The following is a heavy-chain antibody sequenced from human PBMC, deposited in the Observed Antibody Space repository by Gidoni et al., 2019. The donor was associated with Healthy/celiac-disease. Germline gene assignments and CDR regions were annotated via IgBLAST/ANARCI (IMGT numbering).Heavy chain of an antibody. CDR1: GFTFSSYG. J-gene: IGHJ6*02. CDR3: ARDFSGVVAGLAYYYGMDV. CDR2: IWYDGSNK. Sequence: QVQLVESGAGVVQPGSSLRLSCAASGFTFSSYGRHWVRQAPGKGLEWVAVIWYDGSNKYYADSVKGRFTISRDNSKNTLYLQMNSLRAEDTAVYYCARDFSGVVAGLAYYYGMDVWGQGTTVTVSS. V-gene: IGHV3-33*01. D-gene: IGHD2-15*01.